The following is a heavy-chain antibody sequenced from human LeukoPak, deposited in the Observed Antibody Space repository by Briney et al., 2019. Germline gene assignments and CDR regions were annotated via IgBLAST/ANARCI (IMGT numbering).Heavy chain of an antibody. Sequence: ASVRVSCKASGYTFTDYFMHWVRQAPGQGLEWMGWVNPKGTGTNIAQKFRGRVTLTSDTSSSTVYMEMSRLTSDDTAVYYCARDVSRIVGYGLDIWGQGTMVTVSS. CDR3: ARDVSRIVGYGLDI. CDR2: VNPKGTGT. D-gene: IGHD4-17*01. J-gene: IGHJ3*02. V-gene: IGHV1-2*02. CDR1: GYTFTDYF.